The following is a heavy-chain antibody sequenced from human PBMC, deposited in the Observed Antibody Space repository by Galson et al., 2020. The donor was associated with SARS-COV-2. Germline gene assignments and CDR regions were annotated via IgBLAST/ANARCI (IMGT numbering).Heavy chain of an antibody. CDR3: AGGLAI. CDR2: IKSDGSII. V-gene: IGHV3-74*01. CDR1: GFALSNSW. J-gene: IGHJ4*02. Sequence: GESLQISCAASGFALSNSWLQWVRHAPGQGLVWVSRIKSDGSIIRYADSVKGRFTISRDNAKNTLYLEMNSLGIEDTALYYCAGGLAIWGQGTLVTVSS.